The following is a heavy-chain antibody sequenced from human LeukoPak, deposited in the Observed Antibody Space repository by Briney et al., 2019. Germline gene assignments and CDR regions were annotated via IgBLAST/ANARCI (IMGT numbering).Heavy chain of an antibody. CDR1: GYSFTSYW. CDR3: ASTVAGGFDP. CDR2: INPNSGGT. J-gene: IGHJ5*02. D-gene: IGHD4-17*01. Sequence: GESLKISCKGTGYSFTSYWIGWVRQMPGKGLEWMGWINPNSGGTNYAQKFQGRVTMTRDTSISTAYMELSRLRSDDTAVYYCASTVAGGFDPWGQGTLVTVSS. V-gene: IGHV1-2*02.